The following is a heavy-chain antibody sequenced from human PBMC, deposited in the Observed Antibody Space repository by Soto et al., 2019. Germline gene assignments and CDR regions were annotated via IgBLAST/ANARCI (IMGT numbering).Heavy chain of an antibody. CDR3: ARDFERYSSSWYPLNLDY. CDR1: GYTFTSYG. V-gene: IGHV1-18*01. Sequence: ASVKVSCKASGYTFTSYGISWVRQAPGQGLEWMGWISAYNGNTNYAQKLQGRVTMTTDTSTSTAYMELRSLRSDDTAVYYCARDFERYSSSWYPLNLDYWGQGTLVTVSS. CDR2: ISAYNGNT. J-gene: IGHJ4*02. D-gene: IGHD6-13*01.